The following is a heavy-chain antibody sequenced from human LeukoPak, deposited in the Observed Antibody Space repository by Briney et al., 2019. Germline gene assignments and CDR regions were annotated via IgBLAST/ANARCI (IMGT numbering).Heavy chain of an antibody. CDR1: GFTFSSFA. CDR2: ISDDGNIK. V-gene: IGHV3-30-3*01. Sequence: PGGSLRLSCAASGFTFSSFAMHWVRQAPGKGLEWVAIISDDGNIKYYADSVKGRFTISRDSYKNTLFLQLNSLRAEDTAVYYCARDLMFIVDYWGQGTLVTVSS. J-gene: IGHJ4*02. CDR3: ARDLMFIVDY. D-gene: IGHD1-26*01.